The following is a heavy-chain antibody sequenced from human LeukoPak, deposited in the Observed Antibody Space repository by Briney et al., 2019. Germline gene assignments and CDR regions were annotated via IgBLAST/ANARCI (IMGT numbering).Heavy chain of an antibody. Sequence: PSETLSLTCTVSGGSISSYYWSWIRQPPGKGLEWIGYIYYSGSTNYNPSLKSRVTISVDTSKNQFSLKLSSVTAADPAVYYCARGNSIAVAGNYWGQGTLVTVSS. CDR3: ARGNSIAVAGNY. CDR1: GGSISSYY. D-gene: IGHD6-19*01. J-gene: IGHJ4*02. V-gene: IGHV4-59*01. CDR2: IYYSGST.